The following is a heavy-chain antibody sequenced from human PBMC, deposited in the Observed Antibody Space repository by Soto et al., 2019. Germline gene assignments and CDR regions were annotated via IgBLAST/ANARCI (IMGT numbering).Heavy chain of an antibody. CDR1: GFTFGSYA. J-gene: IGHJ4*02. V-gene: IGHV3-30-3*01. Sequence: QVQLVESGGGVVQPGRSLRLSCAASGFTFGSYAMHWVRQAPGKGLEWVAVISYDGSNKYYADSVKGRFTISRDNSKNTLYLQMNSLRAEDTAVYYCAREHSSGYYAAFDYWGQGTLVTVSS. CDR3: AREHSSGYYAAFDY. D-gene: IGHD3-22*01. CDR2: ISYDGSNK.